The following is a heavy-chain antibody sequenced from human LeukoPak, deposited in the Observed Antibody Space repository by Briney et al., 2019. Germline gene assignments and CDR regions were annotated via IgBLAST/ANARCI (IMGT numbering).Heavy chain of an antibody. Sequence: GGSLRLSCAASGFTLSGYWIHWVRQAPGKGLVWVARINPDGSITNYADSVKGRFTVSRDNAKNTLAPQMNSLRAEDTAVYYCSRDFHGDHDYWGQGTLVTVSS. V-gene: IGHV3-74*01. CDR2: INPDGSIT. D-gene: IGHD4-17*01. CDR1: GFTLSGYW. CDR3: SRDFHGDHDY. J-gene: IGHJ4*02.